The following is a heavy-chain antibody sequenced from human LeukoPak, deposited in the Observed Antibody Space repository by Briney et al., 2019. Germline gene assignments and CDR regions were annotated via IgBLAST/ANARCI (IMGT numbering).Heavy chain of an antibody. J-gene: IGHJ4*02. D-gene: IGHD3-22*01. CDR2: IYTSGST. Sequence: SETLSLTCTVSGGSISSGSYYWSWIRQPAGKGLEWIGRIYTSGSTNYNPSLKSRVTISVDTSKNQFSLKLSSVTAADTAVYYCARGKKDYYDSSGTPYYFDYWGQGTLVTVSS. CDR1: GGSISSGSYY. V-gene: IGHV4-61*02. CDR3: ARGKKDYYDSSGTPYYFDY.